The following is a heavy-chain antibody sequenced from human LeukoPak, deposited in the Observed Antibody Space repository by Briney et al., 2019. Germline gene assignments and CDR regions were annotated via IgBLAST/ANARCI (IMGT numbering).Heavy chain of an antibody. CDR3: ARTLSGQWLTKSADNWFDP. CDR2: IIPIFGTA. Sequence: SVKVSCKASGGTFSSYAISWVRQGPGQGLEWMGGIIPIFGTANYAQKFQGRVTITTDESTSTAYMELSSLRSEDTAVYYCARTLSGQWLTKSADNWFDPWGQGTLVTVSS. J-gene: IGHJ5*02. D-gene: IGHD6-19*01. CDR1: GGTFSSYA. V-gene: IGHV1-69*05.